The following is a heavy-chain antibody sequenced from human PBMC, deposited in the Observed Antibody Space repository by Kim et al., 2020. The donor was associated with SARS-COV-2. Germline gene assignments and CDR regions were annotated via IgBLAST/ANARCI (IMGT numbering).Heavy chain of an antibody. CDR3: ARSEIYYYDSSATAGYFDY. V-gene: IGHV1-46*01. CDR1: GYTFTSYY. Sequence: ASVKVSCKASGYTFTSYYMHWVRQAPGQGLEWMGIINPSGGSTSYAQKFQGRVTMTRDTSTSTVYMELSSLRSEDTAVYYCARSEIYYYDSSATAGYFDYWGQGTLVTVSS. D-gene: IGHD3-22*01. J-gene: IGHJ4*02. CDR2: INPSGGST.